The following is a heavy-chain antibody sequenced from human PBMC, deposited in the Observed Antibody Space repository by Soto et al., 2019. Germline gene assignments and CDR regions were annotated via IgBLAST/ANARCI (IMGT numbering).Heavy chain of an antibody. CDR3: ARSMSGYSDGFADV. Sequence: GASLKISCKGSGYSFTSYWICWVRQMPGKGLEWMGIIYPGDSDTRSSPSLHGLVIISADNSISTDYLQWSRLKASDTAMYYCARSMSGYSDGFADVWGQGTTGTASS. CDR1: GYSFTSYW. J-gene: IGHJ6*02. V-gene: IGHV5-51*01. CDR2: IYPGDSDT. D-gene: IGHD5-18*01.